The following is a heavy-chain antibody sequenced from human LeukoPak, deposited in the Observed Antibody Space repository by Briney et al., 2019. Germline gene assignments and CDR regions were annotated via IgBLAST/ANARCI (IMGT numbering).Heavy chain of an antibody. CDR2: ISAYNGNT. V-gene: IGHV1-18*01. J-gene: IGHJ3*02. CDR1: GYTFTSYG. Sequence: ASVKVSCKASGYTFTSYGISWVRQAPGQGLEWMGWISAYNGNTNYAQRLQGRVTMTTDTSTSTAYMELRSLRSDDTAVYYCARVYGSGSFDAFDIWGQGTMVTVSS. D-gene: IGHD3-10*01. CDR3: ARVYGSGSFDAFDI.